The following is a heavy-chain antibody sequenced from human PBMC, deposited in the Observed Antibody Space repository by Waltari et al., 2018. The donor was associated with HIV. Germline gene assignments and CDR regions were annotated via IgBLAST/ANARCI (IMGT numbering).Heavy chain of an antibody. J-gene: IGHJ5*02. V-gene: IGHV1-46*01. CDR3: ARVEGYCTNGVCYIQGWFDP. Sequence: QVQLVQSGAEVKKPGASVKVSCKASGYTFTSYYMHWVRQAPGQGLEWMGGIKTRDGSKRYEQRCQGRVAMTRDTSTSTVNMEVSSLRSEDTAVYYCARVEGYCTNGVCYIQGWFDPWGQGTLVTVAS. CDR1: GYTFTSYY. D-gene: IGHD2-8*01. CDR2: IKTRDGSK.